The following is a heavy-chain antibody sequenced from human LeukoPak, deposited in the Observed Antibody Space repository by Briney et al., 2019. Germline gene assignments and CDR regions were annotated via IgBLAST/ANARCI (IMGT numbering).Heavy chain of an antibody. J-gene: IGHJ4*02. Sequence: PGGSLRLSCAASGFTFDDYGMSWVRQAPGKGLEWVSGINWNGGSTGYADSVKGRFTISRDNAKNSLYLQMNSLRAEDTALYYCARLGYDSSGLGPYFDYWDQGTLVTVSS. CDR2: INWNGGST. CDR1: GFTFDDYG. V-gene: IGHV3-20*04. D-gene: IGHD3-22*01. CDR3: ARLGYDSSGLGPYFDY.